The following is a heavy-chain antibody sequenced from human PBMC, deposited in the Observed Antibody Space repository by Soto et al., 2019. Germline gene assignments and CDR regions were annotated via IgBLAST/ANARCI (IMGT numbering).Heavy chain of an antibody. CDR2: INHSGST. CDR3: VRALFLRRYCSGGSCYSGLDY. CDR1: GGSFSNYY. J-gene: IGHJ4*02. Sequence: SETLSLTCAVYGGSFSNYYWSWIRQPPGKGLEWIGEINHSGSTNYNPSLKSRVTISVDTSKNQFSLKLSSVTAADTAVYYCVRALFLRRYCSGGSCYSGLDYWGQGTLVTVSS. D-gene: IGHD2-15*01. V-gene: IGHV4-34*01.